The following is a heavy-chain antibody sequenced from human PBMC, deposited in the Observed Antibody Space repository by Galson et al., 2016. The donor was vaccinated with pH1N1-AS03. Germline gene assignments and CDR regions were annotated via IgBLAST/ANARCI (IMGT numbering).Heavy chain of an antibody. CDR1: GYTFTSYA. CDR3: ARSDYGDYVDY. J-gene: IGHJ4*02. V-gene: IGHV1-3*01. D-gene: IGHD4-17*01. Sequence: QSGAEVKKPGESLNISCKASGYTFTSYAMHWVRQAPGQGLEWMGWINAGNGDTKYSQKFQGRVTITRDTSASMAYMGLSSLRSEDTAVYYCARSDYGDYVDYWGQGTLVTVSS. CDR2: INAGNGDT.